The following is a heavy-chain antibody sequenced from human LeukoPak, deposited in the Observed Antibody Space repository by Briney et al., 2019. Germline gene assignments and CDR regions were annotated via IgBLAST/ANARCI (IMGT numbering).Heavy chain of an antibody. CDR3: ASGVEQQLGPGFDY. D-gene: IGHD6-13*01. CDR2: IYHSGST. J-gene: IGHJ4*02. V-gene: IGHV4-38-2*01. CDR1: GYSISSGYY. Sequence: SETLSLTCAVSGYSISSGYYWGWIRQPPGKGLEWIGSIYHSGSTYYNPSLKSRVTMSVDASKNQFSLKLSSVTAADTAVYYCASGVEQQLGPGFDYWGQGTLVTVSS.